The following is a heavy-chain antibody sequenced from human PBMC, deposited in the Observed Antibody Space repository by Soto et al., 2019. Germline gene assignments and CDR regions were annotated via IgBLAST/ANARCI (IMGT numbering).Heavy chain of an antibody. D-gene: IGHD2-15*01. CDR3: ASATVVAGTFDF. J-gene: IGHJ4*02. CDR1: GFAFRSYN. CDR2: ISSGSSNI. V-gene: IGHV3-21*01. Sequence: EVQLVESGGGLVKPGGSLTLSCAGSGFAFRSYNMNWVRQPPGKGLEWVASISSGSSNIYYADSVKGRFTISSDNAKDSLYLQMDSLRAEESSVYYCASATVVAGTFDFWGQGTLLTVSS.